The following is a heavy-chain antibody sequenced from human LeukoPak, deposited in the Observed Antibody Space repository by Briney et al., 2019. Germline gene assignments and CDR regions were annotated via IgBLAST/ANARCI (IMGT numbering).Heavy chain of an antibody. CDR2: INPNSGGT. D-gene: IGHD6-19*01. J-gene: IGHJ5*02. V-gene: IGHV1-2*02. CDR1: GYTFTGYY. CDR3: ARDSHSSGWYGDWFDP. Sequence: ASVKVSCKASGYTFTGYYMHWVRQAPGQGLEWMGWINPNSGGTNYAQKFQGRVTMTRDTSISTAYMEPSRLRSDDTAVYYCARDSHSSGWYGDWFDPWGQEPWSPSPQ.